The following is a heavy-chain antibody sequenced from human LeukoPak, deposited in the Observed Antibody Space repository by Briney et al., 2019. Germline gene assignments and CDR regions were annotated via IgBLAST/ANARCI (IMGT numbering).Heavy chain of an antibody. Sequence: SETLSLTCAVYGGSFSGYYWSWIRQPPGKGLEWIGEINHSGSTTYNPSLKSRVTISVETSKKQFPLKLSSVTAAETAVYYCARASGYSSSWYKIFWFDSWGQGTLVTVSS. D-gene: IGHD6-13*01. CDR1: GGSFSGYY. CDR3: ARASGYSSSWYKIFWFDS. J-gene: IGHJ5*01. CDR2: INHSGST. V-gene: IGHV4-34*01.